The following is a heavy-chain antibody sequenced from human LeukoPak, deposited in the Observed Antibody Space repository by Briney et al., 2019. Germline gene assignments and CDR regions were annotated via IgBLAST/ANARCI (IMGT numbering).Heavy chain of an antibody. V-gene: IGHV3-21*01. D-gene: IGHD3-3*01. Sequence: GGSLRLSCAASGFTFSRYSMNWVRQAPGKGLEWVSSISISSNYIYYADSVKGRLTISRDNAKNSLFLQVNSLRAEDTAMYYCARGSRFGVVERDAFDIWGQGTMVTVSS. CDR2: ISISSNYI. CDR3: ARGSRFGVVERDAFDI. CDR1: GFTFSRYS. J-gene: IGHJ3*02.